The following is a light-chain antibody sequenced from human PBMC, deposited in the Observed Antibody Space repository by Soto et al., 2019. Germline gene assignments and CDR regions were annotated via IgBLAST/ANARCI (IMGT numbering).Light chain of an antibody. CDR2: GNS. CDR3: PSYDSRSVV. CDR1: SSNIGAGYD. J-gene: IGLJ2*01. Sequence: QSVLTQPPSVSGAPGQRVTISCTGSSSNIGAGYDVHWYQQLPGTAPKLLIYGNSNRPSGVPDRFSGSKSGTSASLAITGLQADDEADYYCPSYDSRSVVFGGGTKLTVL. V-gene: IGLV1-40*01.